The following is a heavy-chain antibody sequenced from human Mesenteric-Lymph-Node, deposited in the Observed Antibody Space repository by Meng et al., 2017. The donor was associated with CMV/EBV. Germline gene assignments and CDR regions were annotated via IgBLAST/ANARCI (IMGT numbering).Heavy chain of an antibody. CDR3: AGTEDIVVVPAAPRAEYFQH. D-gene: IGHD2-2*01. Sequence: SVKVSCKASGGTFSSYAISWVRQAPGQGLEWMGGIIPILGIANYAQKFQGRVTITTDESTSTAYMELSSLRSEDTAVYYCAGTEDIVVVPAAPRAEYFQHWGQGTLVTVSS. CDR1: GGTFSSYA. CDR2: IIPILGIA. V-gene: IGHV1-69*10. J-gene: IGHJ1*01.